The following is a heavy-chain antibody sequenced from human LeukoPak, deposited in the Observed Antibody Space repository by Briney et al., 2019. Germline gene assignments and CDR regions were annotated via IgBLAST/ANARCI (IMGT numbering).Heavy chain of an antibody. CDR2: IHYSGST. D-gene: IGHD6-19*01. CDR1: GGSITSYY. CDR3: ARAYSSGWYVWFDP. V-gene: IGHV4-59*01. J-gene: IGHJ5*02. Sequence: SETLSLTCTVSGGSITSYYWNWIRQPPGKGLEWIGYIHYSGSTNYNPSLKSRVTISVDTSKNQFSLKLSSVTAADTAVYYCARAYSSGWYVWFDPWGQGTLVTVSS.